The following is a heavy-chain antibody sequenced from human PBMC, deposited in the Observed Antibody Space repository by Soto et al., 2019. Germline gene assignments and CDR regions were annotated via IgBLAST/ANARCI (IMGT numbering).Heavy chain of an antibody. Sequence: GGSLRLSCAASGFTFSSYSMNWVRQAPGKGLEWISYITSTSVTIYYADSVKGRFTISRDNAENSLYLQMNSLRDEDTAVYYCAREKYLATARYYYYYGMDVWGQGTTVTVSS. CDR2: ITSTSVTI. CDR3: AREKYLATARYYYYYGMDV. V-gene: IGHV3-48*02. J-gene: IGHJ6*02. CDR1: GFTFSSYS. D-gene: IGHD6-13*01.